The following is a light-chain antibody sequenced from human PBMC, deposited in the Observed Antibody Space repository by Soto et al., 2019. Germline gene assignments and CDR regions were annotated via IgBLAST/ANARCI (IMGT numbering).Light chain of an antibody. Sequence: QSALTQPASGSGSPGQAITISCTGTSSDVGGYNYVSWYQQHPGKAPKLMIYDVSNRPSGVSNRFSGSKSGNTASLTISGLQAEDEADYYCSSYTSSSLSFGTGTKVTVL. CDR3: SSYTSSSLS. CDR2: DVS. J-gene: IGLJ1*01. V-gene: IGLV2-14*01. CDR1: SSDVGGYNY.